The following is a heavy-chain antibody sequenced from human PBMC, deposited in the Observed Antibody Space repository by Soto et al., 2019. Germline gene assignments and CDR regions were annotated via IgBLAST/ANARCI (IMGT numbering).Heavy chain of an antibody. CDR1: GGSISSSIW. Sequence: QVQLQESGPGLVKPSGTLSLTCAVSGGSISSSIWWSWVRQPPGKGLEWIGEIYHSGSTNYNPSLKSRVTISVDKSKNQFSLKLSSVTAADTAVYYCARAYQTVDFWSGYYISYFDYWGQGTLVTVSS. D-gene: IGHD3-3*01. V-gene: IGHV4-4*02. CDR3: ARAYQTVDFWSGYYISYFDY. J-gene: IGHJ4*02. CDR2: IYHSGST.